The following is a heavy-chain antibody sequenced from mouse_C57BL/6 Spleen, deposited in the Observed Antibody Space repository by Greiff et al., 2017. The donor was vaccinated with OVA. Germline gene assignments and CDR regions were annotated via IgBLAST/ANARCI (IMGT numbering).Heavy chain of an antibody. CDR2: IWRGGST. J-gene: IGHJ4*01. CDR1: GFSLTSYG. CDR3: AKGGTVVGGYAMDY. V-gene: IGHV2-5*01. D-gene: IGHD1-1*01. Sequence: VKLMESGPGLVQPSQSLSITCTVSGFSLTSYGVHWVRQSPGKGLEWLGVIWRGGSTDYNAAFMSRLSITKDNSKSQVFFKMNSLQADDTAIYYCAKGGTVVGGYAMDYWGQGTSVTVSS.